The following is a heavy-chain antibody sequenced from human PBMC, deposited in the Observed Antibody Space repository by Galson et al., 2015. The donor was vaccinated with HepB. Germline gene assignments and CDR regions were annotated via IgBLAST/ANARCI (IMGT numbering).Heavy chain of an antibody. CDR2: FDPEDGET. Sequence: SVKVSCKVSGYTLTELSMHWVRQAPGKGLEWMGGFDPEDGETIYAQKFQGRVTMTEDTSTDTAYMELSSLRSEDTAVYYCATKYSGSYGAFDIWGQGTMVTVSS. D-gene: IGHD1-26*01. CDR3: ATKYSGSYGAFDI. J-gene: IGHJ3*02. V-gene: IGHV1-24*01. CDR1: GYTLTELS.